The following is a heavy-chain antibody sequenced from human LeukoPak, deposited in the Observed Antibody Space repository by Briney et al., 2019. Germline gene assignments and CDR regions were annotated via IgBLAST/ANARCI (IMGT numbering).Heavy chain of an antibody. V-gene: IGHV4-38-2*02. Sequence: PSETLSLTYTVSGYSISSGYYWGWIRQPPGKGLEWIGSIYHSGSTYYNPSLKSRVTISVDTSKNQFSLKLSSVTAADTAVYYCASLQVYSGSYYYWGQGTLVTVSS. CDR1: GYSISSGYY. CDR3: ASLQVYSGSYYY. CDR2: IYHSGST. J-gene: IGHJ4*02. D-gene: IGHD1-26*01.